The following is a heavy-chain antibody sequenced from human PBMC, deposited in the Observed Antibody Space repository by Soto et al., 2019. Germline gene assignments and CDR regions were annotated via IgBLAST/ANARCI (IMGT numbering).Heavy chain of an antibody. V-gene: IGHV3-13*01. J-gene: IGHJ6*02. CDR3: AREGLEQWLSGPDYGMDV. CDR2: IGTAGDT. D-gene: IGHD6-19*01. Sequence: GVLRLSCAASGFTFSSYDMHWVRQATGKGLEWVSAIGTAGDTYYPGSVKGRFTISRENAKNSLYLQMNSLRAEGTAVYYCAREGLEQWLSGPDYGMDVWGQGTTVTVSS. CDR1: GFTFSSYD.